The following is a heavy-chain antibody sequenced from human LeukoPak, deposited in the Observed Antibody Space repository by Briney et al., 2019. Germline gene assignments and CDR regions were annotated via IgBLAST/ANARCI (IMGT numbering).Heavy chain of an antibody. Sequence: PSETLSLTCTVSGGSISSYYWSWIRQPPGKGLEWIGYIYYSGSTNYNPSLKSRVTISVDTSKNQFSLKLSSVTAADTAVYYCARMDSDWYSSSSYYFDYWGQGTLVTVSS. V-gene: IGHV4-59*08. D-gene: IGHD6-19*01. J-gene: IGHJ4*02. CDR2: IYYSGST. CDR3: ARMDSDWYSSSSYYFDY. CDR1: GGSISSYY.